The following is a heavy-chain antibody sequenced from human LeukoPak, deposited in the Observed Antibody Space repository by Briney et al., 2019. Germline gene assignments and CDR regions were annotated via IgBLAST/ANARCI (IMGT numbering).Heavy chain of an antibody. Sequence: PGGSLRLSCAASGFTFSSYEMNWVRQAPGKGLEWVSYISSSGSTIYYADSVKGRFTISRDNAKNSLYLQMNSLRAEDTAVYYCARALVGSGGFDYWGQGTLVTVSS. V-gene: IGHV3-48*03. CDR2: ISSSGSTI. CDR1: GFTFSSYE. CDR3: ARALVGSGGFDY. D-gene: IGHD3-10*01. J-gene: IGHJ4*02.